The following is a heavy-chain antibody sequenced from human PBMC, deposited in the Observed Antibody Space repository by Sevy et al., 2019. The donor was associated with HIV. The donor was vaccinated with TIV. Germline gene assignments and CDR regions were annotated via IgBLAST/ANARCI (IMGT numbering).Heavy chain of an antibody. Sequence: GGSLRLSCIASGFIYGDYAMNWVRQAPGKGLEWVSAISGSGGSTYYADSVKGRFTISRDNSKNTLYLQMNSLRAEDTAVYYCAKLGRFLSTNWFDPWGQGTLVTVSS. V-gene: IGHV3-23*01. J-gene: IGHJ5*02. CDR2: ISGSGGST. CDR1: GFIYGDYA. CDR3: AKLGRFLSTNWFDP. D-gene: IGHD1-26*01.